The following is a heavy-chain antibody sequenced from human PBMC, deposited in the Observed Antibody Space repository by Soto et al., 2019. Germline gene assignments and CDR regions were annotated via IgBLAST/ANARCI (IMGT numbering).Heavy chain of an antibody. CDR1: GFTFSSYA. CDR2: ISGSGGST. CDR3: AKWDPVVRTPWEYGMDV. V-gene: IGHV3-23*01. D-gene: IGHD3-10*01. J-gene: IGHJ6*02. Sequence: PGGSLRLSCAASGFTFSSYAMSWVRQAPGKGLEWVSAISGSGGSTYYADSVKGRFTISRDNSKNTLYLQMNSLRAEDTAVYYCAKWDPVVRTPWEYGMDVWGQGTTVTVSS.